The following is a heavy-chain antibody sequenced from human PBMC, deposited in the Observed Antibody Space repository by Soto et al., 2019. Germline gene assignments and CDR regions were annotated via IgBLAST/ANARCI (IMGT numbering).Heavy chain of an antibody. Sequence: QVQLQESGPGLVKPSQTLSLTCTVSGGSISSGGYYWSWIRQHPGKGLEWIGYIYYSRSTYYNPSLKRRVTISVATSKNQFSLKLSSVTAADTAVYYCASGSGSYYSWFDPWGQGTLVTVSS. D-gene: IGHD3-10*01. CDR3: ASGSGSYYSWFDP. CDR2: IYYSRST. J-gene: IGHJ5*02. CDR1: GGSISSGGYY. V-gene: IGHV4-31*03.